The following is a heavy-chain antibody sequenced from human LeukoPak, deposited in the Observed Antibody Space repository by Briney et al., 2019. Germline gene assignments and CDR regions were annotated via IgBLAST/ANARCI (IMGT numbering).Heavy chain of an antibody. D-gene: IGHD6-19*01. CDR1: DGSISSYY. CDR3: ACSSSGWFWNY. Sequence: SETLSLTCTVSDGSISSYYWSWIRQTAGKGLEWIGRLYTSGSTTYNPSLTSRVTMSVDTSKNQFSLKLSSVTAADTAVYYRACSSSGWFWNYWGQGTLVTVSS. CDR2: LYTSGST. J-gene: IGHJ4*02. V-gene: IGHV4-4*07.